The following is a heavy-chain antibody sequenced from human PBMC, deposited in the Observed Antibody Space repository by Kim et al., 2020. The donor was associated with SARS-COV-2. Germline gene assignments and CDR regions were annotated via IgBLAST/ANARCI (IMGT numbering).Heavy chain of an antibody. CDR3: ARVAAAAGTRWFDP. Sequence: NPSLKSRVTISVDTSKNQFSLKLSSVTAADTAVYYCARVAAAAGTRWFDPWGQGTLVTVSS. J-gene: IGHJ5*02. V-gene: IGHV4-39*07. D-gene: IGHD6-13*01.